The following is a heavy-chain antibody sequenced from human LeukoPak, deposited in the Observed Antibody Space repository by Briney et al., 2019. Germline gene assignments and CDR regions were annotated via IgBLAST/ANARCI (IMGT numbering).Heavy chain of an antibody. J-gene: IGHJ5*02. CDR1: GGFINIYY. CDR3: ARSRLLISGTYSNTWFDP. V-gene: IGHV4-59*12. D-gene: IGHD1-26*01. CDR2: IDYSGST. Sequence: SETLSLTCTVSGGFINIYYWSWLRQPPGKGLEWIGYIDYSGSTNYNPSLKSRVTMSVDTSKNQFSLKLYSVTAADTAMYYCARSRLLISGTYSNTWFDPWGHGTLVTVSS.